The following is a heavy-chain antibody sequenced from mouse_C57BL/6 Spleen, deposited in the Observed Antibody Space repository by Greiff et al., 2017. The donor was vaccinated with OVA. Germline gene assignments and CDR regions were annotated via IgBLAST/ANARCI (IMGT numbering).Heavy chain of an antibody. CDR2: IRNKANGYTT. CDR1: GFTFTDYY. Sequence: EVQLVESGGGLVQPGGSLSLSCAASGFTFTDYYMSWVRQPPGKALEWLGFIRNKANGYTTEYSASVKGRFTISRDNSQSILYLQMNALRAEDSATYYCARSPNSYYFDYWGQGTTLTVSS. D-gene: IGHD4-1*02. CDR3: ARSPNSYYFDY. J-gene: IGHJ2*01. V-gene: IGHV7-3*01.